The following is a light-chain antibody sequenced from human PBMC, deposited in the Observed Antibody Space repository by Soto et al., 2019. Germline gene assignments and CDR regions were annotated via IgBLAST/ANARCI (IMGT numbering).Light chain of an antibody. J-gene: IGLJ1*01. CDR3: EVRDESLNGWRV. CDR2: GND. V-gene: IGLV1-44*01. Sequence: SVLTRPASASRTPGQSVTISCSESTSNIGTNIVNWYQQLPGTAPKLLIYGNDQRPSGVPDRFSGSKSGTSASLTITGLQPEDEAVYYCEVRDESLNGWRVFGTGT. CDR1: TSNIGTNI.